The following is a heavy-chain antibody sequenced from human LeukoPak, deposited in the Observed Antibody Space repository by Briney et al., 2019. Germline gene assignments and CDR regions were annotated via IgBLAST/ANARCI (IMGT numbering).Heavy chain of an antibody. D-gene: IGHD4-17*01. CDR1: GYTFTSYD. J-gene: IGHJ6*02. Sequence: ASVKVPCKASGYTFTSYDINWVRRATGQGLEWMGWMNPNSGNTGYAQKFQGRVTMTRNTSISTAYMELSSLRSEDTAVYYCARLSPTGTVTTYYYYGMDVWGQGTTVTVSS. CDR3: ARLSPTGTVTTYYYYGMDV. CDR2: MNPNSGNT. V-gene: IGHV1-8*01.